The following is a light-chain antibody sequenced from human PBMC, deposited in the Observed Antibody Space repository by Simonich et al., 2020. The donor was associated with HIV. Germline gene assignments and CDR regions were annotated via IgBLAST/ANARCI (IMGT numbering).Light chain of an antibody. CDR3: AAWDYSLNAWV. J-gene: IGLJ3*02. CDR2: SNN. CDR1: RSNIGSNT. Sequence: QSVLTQPPSASGTPGQRVTISCSGSRSNIGSNTVNWYQQLPGTAPKLLIYSNNQRPSGVPDRCSGSKSGTSASLAISGLQSEDEADYYCAAWDYSLNAWVFGGGTKLTVL. V-gene: IGLV1-44*01.